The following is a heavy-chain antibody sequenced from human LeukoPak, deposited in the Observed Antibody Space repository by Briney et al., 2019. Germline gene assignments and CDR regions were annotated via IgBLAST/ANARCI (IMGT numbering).Heavy chain of an antibody. CDR1: GGTFSSYA. V-gene: IGHV1-69*04. D-gene: IGHD6-13*01. J-gene: IGHJ4*02. CDR2: IIPILGIA. CDR3: ARPKHEIYSNSWYVIDY. Sequence: ASVKVSCKASGGTFSSYAISWVRQAPGQGLEWMGRIIPILGIANYAQKFQGRVTITADKSTSTAYMELSSLRSEDTAVYYCARPKHEIYSNSWYVIDYWGQGTLVTVSS.